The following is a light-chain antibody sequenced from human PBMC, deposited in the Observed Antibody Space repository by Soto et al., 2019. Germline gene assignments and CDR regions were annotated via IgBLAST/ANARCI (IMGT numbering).Light chain of an antibody. CDR1: QSVGTY. V-gene: IGKV3-11*01. CDR2: DAS. J-gene: IGKJ2*01. Sequence: EIVLTQSPATLSLSPGERATLSCRASQSVGTYLAWYQHNPGHAPSLLIYDASNRATGIPARFSGSGSGTDFTLTISSPEPEDFAVYYCQQRYNWPNTFGQGTKLQIK. CDR3: QQRYNWPNT.